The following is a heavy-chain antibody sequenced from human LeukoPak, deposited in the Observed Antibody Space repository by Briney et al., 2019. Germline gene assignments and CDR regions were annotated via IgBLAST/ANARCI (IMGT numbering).Heavy chain of an antibody. CDR1: GYTFTSYY. CDR3: AREVPTVTTIYYFDY. J-gene: IGHJ4*02. D-gene: IGHD4-17*01. Sequence: ALVKVSCKASGYTFTSYYMHWVRQAPGQGLEWMGIINPSGGSTSYAQKFQGRVTMTRDTSTSTVYMELSSLRSEDTAVYYCAREVPTVTTIYYFDYWGQGTLVTVSS. V-gene: IGHV1-46*01. CDR2: INPSGGST.